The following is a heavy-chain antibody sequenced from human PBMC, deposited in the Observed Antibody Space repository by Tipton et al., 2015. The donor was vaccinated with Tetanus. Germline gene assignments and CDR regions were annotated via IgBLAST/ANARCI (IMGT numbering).Heavy chain of an antibody. J-gene: IGHJ6*02. D-gene: IGHD3-3*01. CDR1: GFTFSSYA. CDR2: ISGSGGST. CDR3: AKVGDTIFGVDPRYYYGMDV. Sequence: SLRLSCAASGFTFSSYAMSWVRQAPGKGLEWVSAISGSGGSTYYADSVKGRFTISRDNSKNTLYLQMNSLRAEDTAVYYCAKVGDTIFGVDPRYYYGMDVWGQGTTVTVSS. V-gene: IGHV3-23*01.